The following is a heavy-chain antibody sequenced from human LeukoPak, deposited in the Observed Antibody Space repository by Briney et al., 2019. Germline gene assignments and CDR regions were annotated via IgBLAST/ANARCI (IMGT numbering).Heavy chain of an antibody. D-gene: IGHD5-12*01. J-gene: IGHJ4*02. V-gene: IGHV3-74*03. CDR3: AREGRVTGYDFDY. CDR1: GFTFSSYW. Sequence: GGSLRLSCEASGFTFSSYWMHWVRHVPGEGLVWVSRINSDGSSTTYADSVKGRFTISRDNAKNTLNLQMNSLRVEDTAVYYCAREGRVTGYDFDYWGQGTLVTVSS. CDR2: INSDGSST.